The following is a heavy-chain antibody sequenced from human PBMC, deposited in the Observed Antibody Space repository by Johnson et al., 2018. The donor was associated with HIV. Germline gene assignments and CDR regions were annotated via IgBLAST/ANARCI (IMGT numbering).Heavy chain of an antibody. CDR3: TKMGALGAFDI. V-gene: IGHV3-30-3*02. D-gene: IGHD3-16*01. CDR2: ISYDGSNK. CDR1: GFTFSSYA. J-gene: IGHJ3*02. Sequence: QVQLVESGGCVVQPGRSLRLSCAASGFTFSSYAMHWVRQAPGKGLEWVAVISYDGSNKYYADSVKVRFTISRDNSKNTLYLQMNSLRAEDTAVYYCTKMGALGAFDIWGQGTMVTVSS.